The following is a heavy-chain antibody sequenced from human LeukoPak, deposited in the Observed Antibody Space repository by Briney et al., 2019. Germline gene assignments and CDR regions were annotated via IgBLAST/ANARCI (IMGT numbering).Heavy chain of an antibody. CDR2: ISANSGAT. D-gene: IGHD3-3*01. Sequence: GGSLRLSWAASGFTFSSYPMSWVRQAPGRGLESVSVISANSGATYYADSVKGRFTISRDNAKNTLYLQMNSLRVEDTAVYYCARGREWQLPHWFDPWGQGTLVTVSS. J-gene: IGHJ5*02. V-gene: IGHV3-23*01. CDR3: ARGREWQLPHWFDP. CDR1: GFTFSSYP.